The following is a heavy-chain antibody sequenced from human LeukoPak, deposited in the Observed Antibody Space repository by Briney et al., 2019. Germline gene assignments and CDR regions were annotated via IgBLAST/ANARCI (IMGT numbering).Heavy chain of an antibody. D-gene: IGHD1-1*01. V-gene: IGHV1-18*01. CDR3: ARGAWTDYYYYYMDV. Sequence: ASVKVSCKASGYTFTSYGISWVRQAPGQGLEWMGWISAYNGNTNYAQKLQGRVTMTTDTSTSTAYMELRSLRSDDTAVYYCARGAWTDYYYYYMDVWGKGTTVTVSS. J-gene: IGHJ6*03. CDR2: ISAYNGNT. CDR1: GYTFTSYG.